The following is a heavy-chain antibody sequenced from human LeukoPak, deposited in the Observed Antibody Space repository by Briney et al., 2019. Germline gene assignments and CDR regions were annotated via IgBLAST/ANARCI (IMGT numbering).Heavy chain of an antibody. J-gene: IGHJ4*02. V-gene: IGHV4-34*01. CDR3: ARHYDYVWGSYRLTHPLFDY. CDR1: GGSFSGYY. CDR2: INHSGST. D-gene: IGHD3-16*02. Sequence: SETLSLTCAVYGGSFSGYYWSWIRQPPGKGLEWIGEINHSGSTNYNPSLKSRVTISVDTSKNQFSLKLSSVTAADTAVYYCARHYDYVWGSYRLTHPLFDYWGQGTLVTVSS.